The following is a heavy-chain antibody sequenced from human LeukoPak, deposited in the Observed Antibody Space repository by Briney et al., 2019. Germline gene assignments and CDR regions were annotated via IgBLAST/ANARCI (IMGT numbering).Heavy chain of an antibody. CDR3: ARDLGRSSSH. Sequence: GASVKVSCKASGYTFTGHYMNWVRLAPGQGLEWMGWINPTGGTTYAQKFQDRVTMTRDTSINTAYMELSGLRSDDTAVYYCARDLGRSSSHWGQGTLVTVSS. CDR2: INPTGGT. V-gene: IGHV1-2*02. CDR1: GYTFTGHY. J-gene: IGHJ4*02. D-gene: IGHD6-6*01.